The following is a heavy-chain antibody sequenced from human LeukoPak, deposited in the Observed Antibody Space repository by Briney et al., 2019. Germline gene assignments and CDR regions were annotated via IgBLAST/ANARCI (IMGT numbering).Heavy chain of an antibody. D-gene: IGHD5-24*01. CDR1: GFTFANYA. V-gene: IGHV3-23*01. J-gene: IGHJ2*01. Sequence: PGGSLRLSCAASGFTFANYALTWVRQAPGKGLEWVSAISGSGGSTYYADSVKGRFTISRDNSKNTLYLQMNSLRAEDTAVYYCAKDYGDGYFWGRGTLVTVSS. CDR3: AKDYGDGYF. CDR2: ISGSGGST.